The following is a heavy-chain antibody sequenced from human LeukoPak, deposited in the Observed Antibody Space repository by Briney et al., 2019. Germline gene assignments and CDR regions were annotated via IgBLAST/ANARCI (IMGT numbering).Heavy chain of an antibody. J-gene: IGHJ6*03. V-gene: IGHV4-61*02. D-gene: IGHD2-15*01. CDR1: GGSISSGSYY. Sequence: SETLSLTCTVSGGSISSGSYYWSWIRQPAGKGLEWIGRIYTSGSTNYNPSLKSRVTISVDTSKNQFSLKLSSVTAADTAVYYCAGHCSGGSCYPGAGYCMDVWGKGTTVTVSS. CDR3: AGHCSGGSCYPGAGYCMDV. CDR2: IYTSGST.